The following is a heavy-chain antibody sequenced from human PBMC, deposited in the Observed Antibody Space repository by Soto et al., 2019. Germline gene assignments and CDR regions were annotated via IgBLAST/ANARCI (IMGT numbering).Heavy chain of an antibody. J-gene: IGHJ5*02. CDR3: CGGVSGNWFDP. CDR2: INHGGSA. Sequence: QVQLQQWGAGLLKPSETLSLTCAVYGGSFTTYYWSWIRQPPGKGLEWIGEINHGGSAKYNPSLESRVTLSVDTSKNQFSLRLTSVTAADTAKYYCCGGVSGNWFDPWAQGTLVTVSS. V-gene: IGHV4-34*01. CDR1: GGSFTTYY. D-gene: IGHD3-3*01.